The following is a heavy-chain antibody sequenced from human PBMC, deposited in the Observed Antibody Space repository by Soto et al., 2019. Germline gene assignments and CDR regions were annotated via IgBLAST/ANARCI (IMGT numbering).Heavy chain of an antibody. CDR1: GYNYSSYG. CDR3: PRHNNDLRSDSPDFDY. J-gene: IGHJ4*02. Sequence: QVQLVQSGGEVKKPGASVKVSCKASGYNYSSYGVTWVRQAPGQGLEWMGWIIAYNGKANYAPNIQDRVTMTIDTSPKTAYTETLSLRSAHTAVYYCPRHNNDLRSDSPDFDYWAQGTLVSVS. V-gene: IGHV1-18*04. CDR2: IIAYNGKA. D-gene: IGHD3-3*01.